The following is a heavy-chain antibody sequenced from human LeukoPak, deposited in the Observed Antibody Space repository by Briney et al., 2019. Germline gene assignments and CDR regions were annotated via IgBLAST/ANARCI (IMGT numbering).Heavy chain of an antibody. V-gene: IGHV3-30*04. CDR2: ISYDGSNK. J-gene: IGHJ4*02. CDR1: GFTFSSYA. Sequence: GGSLRLSCAASGFTFSSYAMHWVRQAPGKGLEWVAVISYDGSNKYYADSVKGRFTISRDNSKNTLYLQMNSLRAEDTAVYYCELDSSSSTYWGQGTLVTVSS. CDR3: ELDSSSSTY. D-gene: IGHD6-6*01.